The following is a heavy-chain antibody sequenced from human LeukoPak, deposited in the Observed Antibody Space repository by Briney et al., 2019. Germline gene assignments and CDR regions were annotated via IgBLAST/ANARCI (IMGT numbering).Heavy chain of an antibody. V-gene: IGHV3-15*01. D-gene: IGHD2-2*01. CDR1: GFTFSNAW. J-gene: IGHJ6*03. CDR3: TTGYCSSTSCYPLYYYYMDV. Sequence: GGSLRLSCAASGFTFSNAWMSWVRQAPGKGLEWVGRIKSKTDGGTTDYAAPVKGRFTISRDDSKNTLYLQMNSPKTEDTAVYYCTTGYCSSTSCYPLYYYYMDVWGKGTTVTISS. CDR2: IKSKTDGGTT.